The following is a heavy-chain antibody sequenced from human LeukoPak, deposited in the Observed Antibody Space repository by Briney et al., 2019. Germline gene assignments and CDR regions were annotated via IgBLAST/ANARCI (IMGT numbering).Heavy chain of an antibody. V-gene: IGHV3-21*01. CDR1: GFTFSSYS. Sequence: PGGSLRLSCAASGFTFSSYSMNWVRQAPGKGLEWVSSISSSSSYIYYADSVKGRFTISRDNAKNSLYLQMNSLRAEDTAVYYCARDRYDSSGYLGYWGQGTLVTVSS. CDR3: ARDRYDSSGYLGY. D-gene: IGHD3-22*01. CDR2: ISSSSSYI. J-gene: IGHJ4*02.